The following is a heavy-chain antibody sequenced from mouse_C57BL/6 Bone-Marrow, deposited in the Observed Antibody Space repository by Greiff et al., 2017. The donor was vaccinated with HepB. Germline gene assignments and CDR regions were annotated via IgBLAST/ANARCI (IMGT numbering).Heavy chain of an antibody. CDR1: GFNIKNTY. J-gene: IGHJ3*01. V-gene: IGHV14-3*01. CDR3: AIEDYGSSYGAWFAY. Sequence: EVQLVESVAELVRPGASVKLSCTASGFNIKNTYMHWVKQRPEQGLEWIGRIDPANGNTKYAPKFQGKATITADTSSNTAYLQLSSLTSEDTAIYYCAIEDYGSSYGAWFAYWGQGTLVTVSA. D-gene: IGHD1-1*01. CDR2: IDPANGNT.